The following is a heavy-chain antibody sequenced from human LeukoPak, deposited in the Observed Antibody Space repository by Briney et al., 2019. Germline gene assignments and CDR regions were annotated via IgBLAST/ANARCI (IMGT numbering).Heavy chain of an antibody. V-gene: IGHV1-2*02. CDR2: INPNSGGT. Sequence: ASVKVSCKASGYTFTGYYMHWVRQAPGQGLEWMGWINPNSGGTNYAQKFQGRVTMTRNTSISTAYMELSSLRSEDTAVYYCARGWWGLTFDPWGQGTLVTVSS. CDR3: ARGWWGLTFDP. D-gene: IGHD2-21*02. CDR1: GYTFTGYY. J-gene: IGHJ5*02.